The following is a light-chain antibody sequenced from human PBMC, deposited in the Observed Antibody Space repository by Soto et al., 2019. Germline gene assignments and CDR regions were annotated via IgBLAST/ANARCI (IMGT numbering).Light chain of an antibody. CDR3: QQSYTTPWT. CDR2: GAS. CDR1: ETIRVY. V-gene: IGKV1-39*01. Sequence: DIQMTQSPSSLSSSVGGRVNITCRASETIRVYLNWFQQKPGKAPNLLIYGASSLHGGVPSRFSGSGSGTDFTLTISTLQPEDFATYYCQQSYTTPWTFGQGTRGEIK. J-gene: IGKJ1*01.